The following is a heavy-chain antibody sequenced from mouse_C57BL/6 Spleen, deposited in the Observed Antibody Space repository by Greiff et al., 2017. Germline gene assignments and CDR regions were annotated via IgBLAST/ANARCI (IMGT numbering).Heavy chain of an antibody. CDR3: ARWGSGSSYVRDY. CDR2: INPSTGGT. D-gene: IGHD1-1*01. J-gene: IGHJ3*01. V-gene: IGHV1-42*01. CDR1: GYSFTGYY. Sequence: VQLLQSGPELVKPGASVKISCKASGYSFTGYYMNWVKQSPEKSLEWIGEINPSTGGTNYNQKFKAKATLTVDKSSSTAYMQLKSLTSEDSAVDYCARWGSGSSYVRDYWGQGTMVTVSA.